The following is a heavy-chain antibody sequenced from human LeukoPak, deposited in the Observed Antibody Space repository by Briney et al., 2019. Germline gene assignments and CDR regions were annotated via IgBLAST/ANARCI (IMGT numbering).Heavy chain of an antibody. J-gene: IGHJ6*02. V-gene: IGHV1-8*02. Sequence: ASVKVSCKASGYTFTSYGISWVRQATGQGLEWMGWMNPNSGNTGYAQKFQGRVTMTRNTSISTAYMELSSLRSEDTAVYYCARGPYYYDSSGYYRAPYGMDVWGQGTTVTVSS. CDR3: ARGPYYYDSSGYYRAPYGMDV. D-gene: IGHD3-22*01. CDR1: GYTFTSYG. CDR2: MNPNSGNT.